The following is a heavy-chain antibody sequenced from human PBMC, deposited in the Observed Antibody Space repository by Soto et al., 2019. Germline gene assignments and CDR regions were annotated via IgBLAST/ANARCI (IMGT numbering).Heavy chain of an antibody. J-gene: IGHJ4*02. Sequence: GGSLRLSCAASGFTFSNYAMSWVRQAPGKGLEWVSVSGSGGIRHYADSVKGRFTISRDNSKNTLYLQMNSLRAEDTAVYYCAKEIDILTGYSVDYWGQGTLVTVSS. CDR1: GFTFSNYA. D-gene: IGHD3-9*01. CDR2: SGSGGIR. CDR3: AKEIDILTGYSVDY. V-gene: IGHV3-23*01.